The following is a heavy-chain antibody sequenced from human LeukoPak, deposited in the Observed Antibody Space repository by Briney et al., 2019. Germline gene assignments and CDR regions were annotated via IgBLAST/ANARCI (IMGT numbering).Heavy chain of an antibody. Sequence: GGSLRLSCSASGFAFNTYGMHWIRQAPGKGLEWVAVIWSDGSHKYYGDSMKGRFTISRDNSKNMVYLQMNSLRVEDTAVYYCASVAGAFDMWGQGTLVTVSS. V-gene: IGHV3-33*01. J-gene: IGHJ3*02. CDR2: IWSDGSHK. D-gene: IGHD6-13*01. CDR3: ASVAGAFDM. CDR1: GFAFNTYG.